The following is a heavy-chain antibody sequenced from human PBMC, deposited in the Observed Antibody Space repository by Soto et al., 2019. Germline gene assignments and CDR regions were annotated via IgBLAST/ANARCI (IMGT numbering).Heavy chain of an antibody. D-gene: IGHD2-15*01. CDR1: GVSIHNSHSF. V-gene: IGHV4-39*01. CDR2: IYYSGGA. CDR3: GRVVEGATRHTDFDS. Sequence: SETLSLTCAVSGVSIHNSHSFWGWIRQPPGKGPEFIGSIYYSGGANYNPSLKSRVTISLDTSKNQFSLTVNSVTAADTAIYYCGRVVEGATRHTDFDSWGQGTLVTVSS. J-gene: IGHJ5*01.